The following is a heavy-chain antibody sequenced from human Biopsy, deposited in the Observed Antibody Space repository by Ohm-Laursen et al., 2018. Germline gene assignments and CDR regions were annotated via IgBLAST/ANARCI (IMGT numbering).Heavy chain of an antibody. CDR1: DSSVSHDYF. Sequence: SETLSLTCSVSDSSVSHDYFWTWIRQPPGKGLEWIGSIYHGSGTPYNPSVETRVAITLDKAKNEFSLRIDSVTAADTAVYYCASRSLFFRYFASWGQGTPATVSS. V-gene: IGHV4-38-2*01. D-gene: IGHD3-9*01. CDR2: IYHGSGT. J-gene: IGHJ4*02. CDR3: ASRSLFFRYFAS.